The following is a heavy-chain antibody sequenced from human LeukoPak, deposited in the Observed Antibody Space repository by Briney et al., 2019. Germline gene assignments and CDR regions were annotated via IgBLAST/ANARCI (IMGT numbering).Heavy chain of an antibody. Sequence: ASVKVSCKASGFTFTSSAMQWVRQARGQRLEWIGWIVVGSGNTNYAQKSQERVTITRDMSTSTAYMELSSLRSEDTAVYYCAADPMGWFGETPLHWFDPWGQGTLVTVSS. D-gene: IGHD3-10*01. CDR1: GFTFTSSA. CDR2: IVVGSGNT. V-gene: IGHV1-58*02. CDR3: AADPMGWFGETPLHWFDP. J-gene: IGHJ5*02.